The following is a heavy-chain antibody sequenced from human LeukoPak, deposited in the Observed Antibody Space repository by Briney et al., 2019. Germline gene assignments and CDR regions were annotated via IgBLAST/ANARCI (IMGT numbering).Heavy chain of an antibody. D-gene: IGHD4-23*01. CDR3: ARDFGGNSGWFDP. V-gene: IGHV1-8*03. J-gene: IGHJ5*02. CDR2: MNPNTGNT. CDR1: GYTFTTYD. Sequence: ASVKVSCKASGYTFTTYDINWVRQATGQGLEWMGWMNPNTGNTGYAQKFQGRVTITRDTSISTAYMELSSLRSEDTAVYYCARDFGGNSGWFDPWGQGTLVTVSS.